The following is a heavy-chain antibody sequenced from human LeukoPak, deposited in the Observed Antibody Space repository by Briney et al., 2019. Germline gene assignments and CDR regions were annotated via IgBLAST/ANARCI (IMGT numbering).Heavy chain of an antibody. D-gene: IGHD6-19*01. CDR1: GGTFSSYA. Sequence: ASVKVSCKASGGTFSSYAISWVRQAPGQGLEWMGGIIPIFGTANYAQKFQGRVTITADESTSTAYMELSSLRSEDTAVYCCARTGWGYSDLYYFDYWGQGTLVTVSS. J-gene: IGHJ4*02. CDR3: ARTGWGYSDLYYFDY. CDR2: IIPIFGTA. V-gene: IGHV1-69*01.